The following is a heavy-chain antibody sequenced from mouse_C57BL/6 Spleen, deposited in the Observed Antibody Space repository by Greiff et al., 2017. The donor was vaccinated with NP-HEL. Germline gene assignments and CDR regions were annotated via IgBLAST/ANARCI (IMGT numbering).Heavy chain of an antibody. J-gene: IGHJ4*01. Sequence: EVKLMESGGDLVKPGGSLKLSCAASGFTFSSYGMSWVRQTPDKRLEWVATISSGGSYTYYPDSVKGRFTISRDNAKNTLYLQMSSLKSEDTAMYYCARHERFITTVVDAMDYWGQGTSVTVSS. CDR3: ARHERFITTVVDAMDY. V-gene: IGHV5-6*01. D-gene: IGHD1-1*01. CDR1: GFTFSSYG. CDR2: ISSGGSYT.